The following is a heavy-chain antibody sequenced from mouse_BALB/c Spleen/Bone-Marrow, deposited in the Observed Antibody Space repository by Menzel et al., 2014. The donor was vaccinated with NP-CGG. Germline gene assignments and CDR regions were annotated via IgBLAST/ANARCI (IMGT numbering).Heavy chain of an antibody. Sequence: EVQRVESGGGLVKPGGSLKLSCAASGFTFXSYAMSWVRQTPEKRLEWVATISSGGSYTYYPDSVKGRFTISRDNAKNTLYLQMSSLRSEDTAMYYCARKSYYDYDRRPWFAYWGQGTLVTVSA. D-gene: IGHD2-4*01. CDR1: GFTFXSYA. CDR3: ARKSYYDYDRRPWFAY. J-gene: IGHJ3*01. V-gene: IGHV5-9-3*01. CDR2: ISSGGSYT.